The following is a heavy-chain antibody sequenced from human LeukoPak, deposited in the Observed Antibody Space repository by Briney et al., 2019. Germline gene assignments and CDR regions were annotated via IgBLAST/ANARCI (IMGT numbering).Heavy chain of an antibody. CDR1: GGSISSYY. J-gene: IGHJ4*02. D-gene: IGHD1-26*01. CDR2: IYYSGST. Sequence: SETLSLTCTVSGGSISSYYWSWIRQPPGKGLEWIGYIYYSGSTDYNPSLKSRVTISVDTSKKRFSLKLRSVTAADTAVYYCARQGGDVDYWGQGTLVTVSS. CDR3: ARQGGDVDY. V-gene: IGHV4-59*08.